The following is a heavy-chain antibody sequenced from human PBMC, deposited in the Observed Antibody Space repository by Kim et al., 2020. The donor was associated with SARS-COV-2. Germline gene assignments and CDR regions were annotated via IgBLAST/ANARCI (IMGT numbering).Heavy chain of an antibody. D-gene: IGHD6-13*01. CDR3: ARTSGAAGTDY. CDR2: ISSSSSYI. Sequence: GGSLRLSCAVSGFTFSSYSMNWVRQAPGKGLEWVSSISSSSSYIYYADSVKGRFTISRDNAKNSLYLQMNSLRAEDTAVYYCARTSGAAGTDYWGQGTLVTVSS. CDR1: GFTFSSYS. V-gene: IGHV3-21*01. J-gene: IGHJ4*02.